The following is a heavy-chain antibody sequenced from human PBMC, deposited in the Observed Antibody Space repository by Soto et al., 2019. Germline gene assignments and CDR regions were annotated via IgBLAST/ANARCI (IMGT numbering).Heavy chain of an antibody. J-gene: IGHJ4*02. CDR1: GGSISPYY. V-gene: IGHV4-59*08. CDR3: ARSQTTVTSHDY. D-gene: IGHD4-17*01. Sequence: SETLSLTCTVSGGSISPYYWAWIRQPPGKGLEWVGYIYYSGSTSYNPSLKSRVTLSLETSKSQFSLRLSSVTASDTAVYYCARSQTTVTSHDYWGQGTLVTVSS. CDR2: IYYSGST.